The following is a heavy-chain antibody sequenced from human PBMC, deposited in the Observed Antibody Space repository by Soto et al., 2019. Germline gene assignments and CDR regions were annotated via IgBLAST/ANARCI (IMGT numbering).Heavy chain of an antibody. J-gene: IGHJ6*03. CDR1: GFTFSSYG. D-gene: IGHD5-18*01. V-gene: IGHV3-30*18. CDR3: AKGSTAGAYYYYMDV. CDR2: ISYDGSNK. Sequence: QVQLVESGGGVVQPGRSLRLSCAASGFTFSSYGMHWVRQAPGKGLEWVAVISYDGSNKYYADSVKGRFTISRDNSKNALYMQMYSLRAEDTAVYYCAKGSTAGAYYYYMDVWGKGTTVTVSS.